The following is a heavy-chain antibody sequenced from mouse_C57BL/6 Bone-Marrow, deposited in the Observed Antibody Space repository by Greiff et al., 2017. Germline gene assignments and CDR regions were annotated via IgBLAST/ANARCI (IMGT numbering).Heavy chain of an antibody. CDR2: IYPRDGST. CDR3: ARPNWVYAMDY. Sequence: VKLLESGPELVKPGASVKLSCKASGYTFTSYDINWVKQRPGQGLEWIGWIYPRDGSTKYNEKFKGKTTLTADTSSSTAYMELHSLTSEDSAVYFCARPNWVYAMDYWGQGTTVTVSS. D-gene: IGHD4-1*01. CDR1: GYTFTSYD. J-gene: IGHJ4*01. V-gene: IGHV1-85*01.